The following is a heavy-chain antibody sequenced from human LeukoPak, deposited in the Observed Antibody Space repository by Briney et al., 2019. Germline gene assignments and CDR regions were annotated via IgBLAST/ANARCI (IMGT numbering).Heavy chain of an antibody. V-gene: IGHV3-74*01. CDR3: AREAWT. Sequence: PGGSLRLSCAASGFTFSNYWMHWVRQAPGKGLVWVSRISSDGINTSYADSVKGRFTISRDNAKNTLNLQMNSLRAEDTAVYYCAREAWTWGQGTLVTVSS. J-gene: IGHJ5*02. CDR1: GFTFSNYW. CDR2: ISSDGINT.